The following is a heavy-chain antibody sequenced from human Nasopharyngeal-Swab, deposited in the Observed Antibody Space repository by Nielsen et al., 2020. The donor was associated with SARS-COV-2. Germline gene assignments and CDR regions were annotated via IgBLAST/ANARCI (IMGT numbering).Heavy chain of an antibody. Sequence: GESLKISCAASGFPFSDYSMNWVRQAPGKGLEWVSYISNGGSIIYYADSVKGRFTISRDNAKNSLYLQMKSLTAEDTAVYYCARRDNHDSSGYYSAHAFDIWGQGTMVTVSS. CDR3: ARRDNHDSSGYYSAHAFDI. J-gene: IGHJ3*02. D-gene: IGHD3-22*01. CDR2: ISNGGSII. CDR1: GFPFSDYS. V-gene: IGHV3-48*04.